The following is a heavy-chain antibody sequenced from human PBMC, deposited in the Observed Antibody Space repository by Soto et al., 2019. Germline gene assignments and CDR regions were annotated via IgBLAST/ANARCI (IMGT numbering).Heavy chain of an antibody. V-gene: IGHV3-30*18. Sequence: QVQLVESGGGVVQPGRSLRLSCAASGFTFSNYAMHWVRQAPGKGLEWVAVISYHGRDKYYADSVKGRFTISRDNSKNTLYLESNGLRAEDTAVYYCAKDHLMATVTTVGYWGQGPLVTVSS. CDR3: AKDHLMATVTTVGY. J-gene: IGHJ4*02. D-gene: IGHD4-17*01. CDR1: GFTFSNYA. CDR2: ISYHGRDK.